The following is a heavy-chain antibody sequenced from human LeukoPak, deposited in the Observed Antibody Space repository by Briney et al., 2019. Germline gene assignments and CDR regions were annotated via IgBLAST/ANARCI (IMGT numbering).Heavy chain of an antibody. D-gene: IGHD2-2*01. CDR2: IYHSGST. CDR3: AREVPAAF. J-gene: IGHJ6*04. V-gene: IGHV4-30-2*01. CDR1: GGSISSGGCY. Sequence: SEALSLTCTVSGGSISSGGCYWSWIRQPPGKGLEWIGYIYHSGSTYYNPSLKSRVTISVDRSKNQFSLKLSSVTAADTAVYYCAREVPAAFWGKGTTVTVSS.